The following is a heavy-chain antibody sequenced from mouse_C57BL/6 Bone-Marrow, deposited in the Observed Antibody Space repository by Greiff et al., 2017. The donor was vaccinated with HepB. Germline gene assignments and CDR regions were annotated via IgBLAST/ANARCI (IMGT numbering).Heavy chain of an antibody. V-gene: IGHV5-6*02. CDR2: ISSGGSYT. Sequence: DVMLVESGGDLVKPGGSLKLSCAASGFTFSSYGMSWVRQTPDKRLEWVATISSGGSYTYYPDSVKGRFTISRDNAKNTLYLQMSSLKSEDTAMYYCARQDIDMDYWGQGTSVTVSS. J-gene: IGHJ4*01. CDR3: ARQDIDMDY. D-gene: IGHD1-3*01. CDR1: GFTFSSYG.